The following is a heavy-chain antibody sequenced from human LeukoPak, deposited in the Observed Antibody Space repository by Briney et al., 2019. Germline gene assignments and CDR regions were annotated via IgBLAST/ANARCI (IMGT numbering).Heavy chain of an antibody. V-gene: IGHV4-39*01. J-gene: IGHJ5*02. CDR2: IYYSGST. CDR1: GGSISSSSYY. D-gene: IGHD3-10*01. Sequence: PSETLSLTCTVSGGSISSSSYYWGWIRQPPGTGLEWIGSIYYSGSTYYNPSLKSRVTISVDTSKNQFSLKLSSVTAADTAVYYCARRDCSSCYYGSGRRSQFDPWGQGTLVTVSS. CDR3: ARRDCSSCYYGSGRRSQFDP.